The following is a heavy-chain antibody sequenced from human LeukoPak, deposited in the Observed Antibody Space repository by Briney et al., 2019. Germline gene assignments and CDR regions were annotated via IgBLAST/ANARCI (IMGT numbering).Heavy chain of an antibody. Sequence: PGGSLRLSCAASGFTFSSYAMSWVRQAPGKGLEWVSAISGSGGSTYYADSVKGRFTISRDNSKNTLYLQMNTLRVEDTAVYYCARDYRSLAGVYWGQGTLVTVSS. D-gene: IGHD6-19*01. CDR3: ARDYRSLAGVY. CDR1: GFTFSSYA. V-gene: IGHV3-23*01. CDR2: ISGSGGST. J-gene: IGHJ4*02.